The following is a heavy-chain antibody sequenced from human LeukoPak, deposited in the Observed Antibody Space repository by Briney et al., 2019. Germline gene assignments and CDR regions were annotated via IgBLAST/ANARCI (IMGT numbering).Heavy chain of an antibody. J-gene: IGHJ3*02. CDR1: GFTFSTYA. D-gene: IGHD1-26*01. V-gene: IGHV3-64*01. CDR3: ARGWSWDAFDI. Sequence: PGGSLRLSCAASGFTFSTYAMHWVRQAPGKGPEYVSAITSNGGSTYYANSVKGRFTISRDNSKNTLYLQMGSLRPEDMAVYYCARGWSWDAFDIWGQGTMVTVSS. CDR2: ITSNGGST.